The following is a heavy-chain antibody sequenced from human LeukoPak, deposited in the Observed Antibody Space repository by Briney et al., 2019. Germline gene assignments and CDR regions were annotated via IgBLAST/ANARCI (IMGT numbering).Heavy chain of an antibody. J-gene: IGHJ4*02. CDR1: AFTFSDYA. V-gene: IGHV3-30*04. D-gene: IGHD6-19*01. CDR3: VRASVAHFDS. Sequence: GGSLRLSCAASAFTFSDYAIHWVRQAPGRGLEWVAVISYDGSKKYYADSVKGRFTISRDNSKNTLFLQMNSLRAEDSAVFYCVRASVAHFDSWGQGTLVTVSS. CDR2: ISYDGSKK.